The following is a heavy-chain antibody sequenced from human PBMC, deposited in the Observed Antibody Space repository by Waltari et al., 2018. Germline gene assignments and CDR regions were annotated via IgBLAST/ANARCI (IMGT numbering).Heavy chain of an antibody. Sequence: EVQLVESGGGFIQPGGSLRLSCAASGFSGSNSYVSWVRQAPGKGLEWISFIYGVDSTLYVDSVKGRFTVSRDNSKNTVHLQMNSVRVDDTAVYYCATFSNWVHDTFDIWGQGTLVSVSS. CDR1: GFSGSNSY. J-gene: IGHJ3*02. D-gene: IGHD3-16*01. CDR3: ATFSNWVHDTFDI. CDR2: IYGVDST. V-gene: IGHV3-53*01.